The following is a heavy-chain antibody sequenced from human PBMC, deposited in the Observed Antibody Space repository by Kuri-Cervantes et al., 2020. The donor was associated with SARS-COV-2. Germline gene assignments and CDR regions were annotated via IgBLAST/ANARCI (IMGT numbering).Heavy chain of an antibody. Sequence: SETLSLTCTVSGGSISSYYWSWIRQPPGKGLEWIGYIYYSGSTNYSPSLKSRVTISVDTSKNQFSLKLSSVTAADTAVYYCARGYAGRTSTYVRYNYDYYYKDVCGKGTTVVASS. V-gene: IGHV4-59*12. CDR1: GGSISSYY. CDR2: IYYSGST. CDR3: ARGYAGRTSTYVRYNYDYYYKDV. D-gene: IGHD4-11*01. J-gene: IGHJ6*03.